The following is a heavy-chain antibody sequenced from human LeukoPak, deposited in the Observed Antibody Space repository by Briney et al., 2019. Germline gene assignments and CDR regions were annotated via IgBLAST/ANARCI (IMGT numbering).Heavy chain of an antibody. Sequence: PGRSLRLSCAASGFIFSTYGMHWVRQAPGKGLEWVAVIWFDGSDKFYAHSLKGRFTISRDYSKNTLYLEMDRLRVDDTAMYYCAREAGGGRYFRTLGYWGQGTLVTVSS. CDR2: IWFDGSDK. V-gene: IGHV3-33*01. D-gene: IGHD1-26*01. CDR1: GFIFSTYG. CDR3: AREAGGGRYFRTLGY. J-gene: IGHJ4*02.